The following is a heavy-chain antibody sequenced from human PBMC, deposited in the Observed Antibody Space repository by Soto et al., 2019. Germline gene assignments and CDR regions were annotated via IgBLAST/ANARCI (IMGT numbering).Heavy chain of an antibody. CDR2: IVPIVGAA. V-gene: IGHV1-69*06. Sequence: GASVKVSCKASGGTFSSYAISCVRQAPGQGLEWMGGIVPIVGAANYAQKFQGRVTMTEDTSTDTAYMELSSLRSEDTAVYYCATDSRHRYSSGWYYFDYWGQGTLVTVSS. D-gene: IGHD6-19*01. CDR1: GGTFSSYA. J-gene: IGHJ4*02. CDR3: ATDSRHRYSSGWYYFDY.